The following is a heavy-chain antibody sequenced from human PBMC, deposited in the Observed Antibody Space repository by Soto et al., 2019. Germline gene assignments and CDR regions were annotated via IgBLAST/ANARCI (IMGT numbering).Heavy chain of an antibody. CDR3: ARFAPPGTIWSGWYFDY. V-gene: IGHV3-33*01. J-gene: IGHJ4*02. CDR2: IWYDGSNK. Sequence: QVQLVESGGGVVQPGRSLRLSCAASGFTFSSYGMHWVRQAPGKGLEWVAVIWYDGSNKYYADSVKGRFTISRDNSKNTLYLQMNSLRAEDTAVYYCARFAPPGTIWSGWYFDYWGQGTLVTVSS. D-gene: IGHD3-3*01. CDR1: GFTFSSYG.